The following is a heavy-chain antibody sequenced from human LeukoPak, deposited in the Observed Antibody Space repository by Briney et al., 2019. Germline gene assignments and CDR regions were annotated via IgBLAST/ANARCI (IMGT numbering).Heavy chain of an antibody. J-gene: IGHJ4*02. Sequence: PGGSLRLSCAASGFTFDDYAMHWVRQAPGKGLEWVSGISWNSGSIAYADSVKGRFTISRDNAKNSLYLQMNSLRAEDTALYYCAKDQREGSGYSSIWYGFDYWGQGTLVTVSS. CDR2: ISWNSGSI. D-gene: IGHD6-13*01. CDR3: AKDQREGSGYSSIWYGFDY. V-gene: IGHV3-9*01. CDR1: GFTFDDYA.